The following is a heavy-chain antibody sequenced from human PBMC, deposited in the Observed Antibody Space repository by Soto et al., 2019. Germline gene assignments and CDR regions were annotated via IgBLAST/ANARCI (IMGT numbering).Heavy chain of an antibody. CDR3: ARGFTQLVASNNYCGRDV. Sequence: QVQLVESGGGVVQPGRSLTLSCAASGFTFSSYGMHWVRQAPGKGLEWVAIMWYDGTNEYYADSVKGRFTISRDNSKYMLYLQMDSLGAEDTAVYYCARGFTQLVASNNYCGRDVWGQGTTVTVTS. J-gene: IGHJ6*02. V-gene: IGHV3-33*01. D-gene: IGHD2-15*01. CDR1: GFTFSSYG. CDR2: MWYDGTNE.